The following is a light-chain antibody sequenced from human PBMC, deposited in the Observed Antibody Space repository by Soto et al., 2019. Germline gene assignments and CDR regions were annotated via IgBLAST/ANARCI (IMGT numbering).Light chain of an antibody. CDR2: GAS. CDR3: QHYNPYSGP. Sequence: EIVMTQYPATLSVSPGERSTLSCMASQSVSSNLAWYQQRPGQSPSLLIYGASTRAAGITARFSGSGSGTGFTLTITSLQPDDFATYYCQHYNPYSGPVGQGTKVDIK. V-gene: IGKV3-15*01. J-gene: IGKJ1*01. CDR1: QSVSSN.